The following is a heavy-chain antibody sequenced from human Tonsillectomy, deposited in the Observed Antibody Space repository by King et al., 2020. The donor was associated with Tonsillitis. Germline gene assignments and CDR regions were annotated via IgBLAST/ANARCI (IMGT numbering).Heavy chain of an antibody. J-gene: IGHJ5*02. V-gene: IGHV4-39*01. CDR3: AXHXSXXXXXXTXXWFDP. CDR2: IYYSGST. Sequence: QLQESGPGLVKPSETLSLTCTVSGGSISSSSYYWGWIRQPPGKGLEWIGSIYYSGSTYXXPSSKSXVTXSVDTSKKXFSLKLSSVTAADTAASYCAXHXSXXXXXXTXXWFDPWGQGXLVTVSS. CDR1: GGSISSSSYY.